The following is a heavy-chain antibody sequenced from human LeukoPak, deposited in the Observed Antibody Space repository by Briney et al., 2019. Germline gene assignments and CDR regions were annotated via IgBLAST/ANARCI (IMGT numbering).Heavy chain of an antibody. CDR1: GFIFRNYG. CDR3: AKDRVYDAFDI. CDR2: ISYDGSNK. D-gene: IGHD6-13*01. J-gene: IGHJ3*02. V-gene: IGHV3-30*18. Sequence: GRSLRLSCAASGFIFRNYGMHWVRQAPGRGLEWVSIISYDGSNKYYADSVKGRFTISRDNSKNTLYLQMNSLRAEDTAVYYCAKDRVYDAFDIWGQGTMVTVSS.